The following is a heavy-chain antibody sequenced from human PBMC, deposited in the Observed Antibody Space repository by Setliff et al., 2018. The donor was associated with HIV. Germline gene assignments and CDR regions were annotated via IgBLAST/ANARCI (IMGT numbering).Heavy chain of an antibody. CDR1: GASITSHH. J-gene: IGHJ4*02. CDR2: IYSTGST. V-gene: IGHV4-59*11. Sequence: SETLSLTCTVSGASITSHHWSWIRQSPGRELEWIGYIYSTGSTNYNPSLQSRVSIPMDASKNKFSLKVTSVTSADTAVYYCAKGAGFYGDYTFDYWGQGNLVTVSS. CDR3: AKGAGFYGDYTFDY. D-gene: IGHD4-17*01.